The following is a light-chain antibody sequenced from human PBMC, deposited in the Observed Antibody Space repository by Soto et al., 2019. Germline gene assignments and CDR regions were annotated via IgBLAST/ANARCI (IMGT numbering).Light chain of an antibody. CDR3: QQYNSYST. Sequence: DIQVTQSPSTLSASVGDRVTITCRASQSVSSWLAWYRQKPGKAPKLLIYKASSLESGVPSRFSGSGSGTEFTLTISSLQPDDFATYYCQQYNSYSTFGQGTKVEMK. CDR2: KAS. V-gene: IGKV1-5*03. CDR1: QSVSSW. J-gene: IGKJ1*01.